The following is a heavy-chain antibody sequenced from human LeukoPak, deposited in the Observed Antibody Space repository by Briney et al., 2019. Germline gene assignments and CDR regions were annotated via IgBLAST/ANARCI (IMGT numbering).Heavy chain of an antibody. V-gene: IGHV3-30*02. CDR3: AKGDLYVGFDY. Sequence: GGSLRLSCAASGFTFSSYGMHWVRQAPGKGLEWVSFIRYDGSKKYFADSVKGRFTISRDNSKNTLYLQMNTLRAEDTAVYYCAKGDLYVGFDYWGQGTLVTVSS. CDR1: GFTFSSYG. D-gene: IGHD3-16*01. J-gene: IGHJ4*02. CDR2: IRYDGSKK.